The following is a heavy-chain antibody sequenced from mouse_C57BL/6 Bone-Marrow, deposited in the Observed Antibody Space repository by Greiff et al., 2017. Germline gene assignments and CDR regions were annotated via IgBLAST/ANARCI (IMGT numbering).Heavy chain of an antibody. J-gene: IGHJ4*01. V-gene: IGHV1-63*01. CDR3: ARGVPYYAMDY. Sequence: VQLQQSGAELVRPGTSVKMSCKASGYTFTHYWIGWAQQRPGHGLEWIGDIYPGGGYTNYNEKFKGKATTTVDKSSSTAYMQFSSLTSEDSAIYYCARGVPYYAMDYWGQGTSVTVSS. CDR1: GYTFTHYW. CDR2: IYPGGGYT.